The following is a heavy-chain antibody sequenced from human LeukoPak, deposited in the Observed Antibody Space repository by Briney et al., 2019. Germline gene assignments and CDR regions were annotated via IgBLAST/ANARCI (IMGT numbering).Heavy chain of an antibody. V-gene: IGHV1-46*01. Sequence: ASVKVSCKASGYTFTTYKSTGWHQAPGQGLDWMGIINPSGGSTSYAQKFQGRVTMTRDTSTSTVYMELSSLRSEDTAVYYCARDLIRDPRFDPWGQGTLVTVSS. CDR1: GYTFTTY. CDR3: ARDLIRDPRFDP. CDR2: INPSGGST. D-gene: IGHD3-10*01. J-gene: IGHJ5*02.